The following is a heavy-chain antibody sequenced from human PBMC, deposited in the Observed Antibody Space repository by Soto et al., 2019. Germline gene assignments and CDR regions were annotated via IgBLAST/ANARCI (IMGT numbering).Heavy chain of an antibody. J-gene: IGHJ5*02. D-gene: IGHD4-17*01. Sequence: EVQLLESGGGLVQPGGSLRLSCAASGFTFSSYAMSWVRQAPGKGLEWVSAISGSGGSTYYADSVKGRFTISRDNSKNTLYRQMSSLRAEDTAVYYCAMENTVTTSHWFDPWGQGTLVTVSS. CDR2: ISGSGGST. CDR3: AMENTVTTSHWFDP. V-gene: IGHV3-23*01. CDR1: GFTFSSYA.